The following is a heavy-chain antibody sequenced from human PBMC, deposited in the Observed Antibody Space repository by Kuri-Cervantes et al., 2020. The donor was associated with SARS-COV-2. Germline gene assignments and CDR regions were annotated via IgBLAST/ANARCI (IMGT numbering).Heavy chain of an antibody. CDR1: GGSISSYY. CDR3: ARPLALYYDFWSGYPYDAFDI. J-gene: IGHJ3*02. CDR2: IYTSGST. D-gene: IGHD3-3*01. Sequence: SETLSLTCTVSGGSISSYYWSWIRQPAGKGLEWIGRIYTSGSTNYNPSLKSRVTISVDTSKNQFSLKLSSVTAADTAVYYCARPLALYYDFWSGYPYDAFDIWGQGTMVTVSS. V-gene: IGHV4-4*07.